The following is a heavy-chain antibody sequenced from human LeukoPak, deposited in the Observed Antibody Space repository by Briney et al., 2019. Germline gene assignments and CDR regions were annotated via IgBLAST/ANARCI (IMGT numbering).Heavy chain of an antibody. CDR1: GYSFTSYW. CDR3: ARGTHYDSSGYYWSIYY. V-gene: IGHV5-51*01. D-gene: IGHD3-22*01. CDR2: IYPGDSDT. Sequence: GESLKISCKGSGYSFTSYWIGWVRQMPGKGLEWMGIIYPGDSDTRYSPSFRGQVTISADKSISTAYLQWSSLKASDTAMYYCARGTHYDSSGYYWSIYYWGQGTLVTVSS. J-gene: IGHJ4*02.